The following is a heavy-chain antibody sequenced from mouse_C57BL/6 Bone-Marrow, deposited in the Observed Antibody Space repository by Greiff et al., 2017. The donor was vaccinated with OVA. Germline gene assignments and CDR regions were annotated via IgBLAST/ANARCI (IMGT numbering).Heavy chain of an antibody. V-gene: IGHV1-72*01. CDR2: IDPNSGGT. Sequence: QVQLQQPGAELVKPGASVKLSCKASGYTFTSYWMHWVKQRPGRGLEWIGRIDPNSGGTKYTEKFKSKATLTVDKPSSTPYMQLSSLTSEDSEFYDCERGRPSGFDDWGKGTTLTVSS. CDR1: GYTFTSYW. J-gene: IGHJ2*01. D-gene: IGHD3-1*01. CDR3: ERGRPSGFDD.